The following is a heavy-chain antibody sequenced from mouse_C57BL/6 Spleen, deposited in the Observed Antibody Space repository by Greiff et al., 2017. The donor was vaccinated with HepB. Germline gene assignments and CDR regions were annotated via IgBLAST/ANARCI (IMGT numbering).Heavy chain of an antibody. V-gene: IGHV1-64*01. D-gene: IGHD1-1*01. Sequence: QVQLKQPGAELVKPGASVKLSCKASGYTFTSYWMHWVKQRPGQGLEWIGMIHPNSGSTNYNEKFKSKATLTVDKSSSTAYMQLSSLTSEDSAVYYCARDLITTVVATYAMDYWGQGTSVTVSS. CDR1: GYTFTSYW. J-gene: IGHJ4*01. CDR3: ARDLITTVVATYAMDY. CDR2: IHPNSGST.